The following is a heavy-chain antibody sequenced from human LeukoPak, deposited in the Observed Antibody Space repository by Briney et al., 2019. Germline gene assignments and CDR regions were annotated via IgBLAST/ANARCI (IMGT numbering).Heavy chain of an antibody. Sequence: GASVKVSCKASGYTFTSYAMHWVRQAPGQRLEWMGWINAGNGNTKYSQKFQGRVTITRDTSASTVYMELSSLRSEDTAVYYCARGVVVVAATAYFDYWGQGTLVTVSS. V-gene: IGHV1-3*01. D-gene: IGHD2-15*01. J-gene: IGHJ4*02. CDR3: ARGVVVVAATAYFDY. CDR2: INAGNGNT. CDR1: GYTFTSYA.